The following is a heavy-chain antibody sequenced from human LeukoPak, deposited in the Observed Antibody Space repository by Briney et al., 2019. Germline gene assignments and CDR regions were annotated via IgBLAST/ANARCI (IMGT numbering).Heavy chain of an antibody. CDR2: IYTSWNT. J-gene: IGHJ5*02. V-gene: IGHV4-4*09. D-gene: IGHD6-13*01. CDR3: AGTAPGTGNWFAP. Sequence: KPSETLFLTCTVSGGPISSYYWSWIRQPPGKGLEWIGYIYTSWNTNYNPSLKSRVTILEDTSKNQFSLKLSSVTAADTAVYYCAGTAPGTGNWFAPWGQGTLVTVSS. CDR1: GGPISSYY.